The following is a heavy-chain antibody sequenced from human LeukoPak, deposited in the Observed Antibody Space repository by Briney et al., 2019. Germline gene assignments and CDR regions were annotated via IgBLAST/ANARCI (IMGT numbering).Heavy chain of an antibody. V-gene: IGHV3-74*01. CDR3: GRGQLGTPSDC. D-gene: IGHD4-23*01. CDR2: LTADGSST. Sequence: GGSLRLSCAASGFTLTTYAMYWVRQAPGKGLVGVSRLTADGSSTIYADSVMGRFTVSRDIAKNTLYLEMNSLRAEDTAVYYCGRGQLGTPSDCWGQGTLVTVSS. J-gene: IGHJ4*02. CDR1: GFTLTTYA.